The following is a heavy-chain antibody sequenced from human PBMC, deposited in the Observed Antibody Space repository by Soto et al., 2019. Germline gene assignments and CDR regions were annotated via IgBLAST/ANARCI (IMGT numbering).Heavy chain of an antibody. V-gene: IGHV4-39*01. Sequence: SETLSLTCTVSGGSISSSSYYWGWIRQPPGKGLEWIGSIYYSGSTYYNPSLKSRVTISVDTSKNQFSLKLSSVTAADTAVYYYARRYGAYFGYWGQGTLVTVSS. D-gene: IGHD4-17*01. CDR3: ARRYGAYFGY. CDR2: IYYSGST. J-gene: IGHJ4*02. CDR1: GGSISSSSYY.